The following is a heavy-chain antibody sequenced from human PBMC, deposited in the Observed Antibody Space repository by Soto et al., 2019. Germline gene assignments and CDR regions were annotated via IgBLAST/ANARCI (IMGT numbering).Heavy chain of an antibody. D-gene: IGHD2-15*01. V-gene: IGHV3-23*01. J-gene: IGHJ4*02. CDR3: AKHRGAGGHFDY. CDR2: VSIGGST. Sequence: DVQLLESGGGLVQPEGSLRLSCAASGFTFSSYAMGWVRQGPGKGLEWVAVVSIGGSTHYADSVRGRFTISRDNSKNTLSLQMNSLTAEDTAVYFCAKHRGAGGHFDYWGQGALVTVSS. CDR1: GFTFSSYA.